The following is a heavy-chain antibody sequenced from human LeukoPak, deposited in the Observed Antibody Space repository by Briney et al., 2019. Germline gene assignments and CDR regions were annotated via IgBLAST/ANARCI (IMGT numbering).Heavy chain of an antibody. CDR1: GGSISSGSYY. CDR2: IYTSGST. J-gene: IGHJ4*02. V-gene: IGHV4-61*02. Sequence: SETLSLTCTVSGGSISSGSYYWSWIRQPAGKGLEWIGRIYTSGSTNYNPSLKSRVTISVDTSKNQFSPKLSSVTAADTAVYYCARGISGEFDYWGQGTLVTVSS. CDR3: ARGISGEFDY. D-gene: IGHD6-19*01.